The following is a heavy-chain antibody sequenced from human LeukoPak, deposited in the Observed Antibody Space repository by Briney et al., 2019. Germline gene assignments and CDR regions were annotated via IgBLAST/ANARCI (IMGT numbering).Heavy chain of an antibody. CDR2: IYYSGST. Sequence: PSETLSLTCTVSGGSISSYYWSWVRQPPGKGLEWIGYIYYSGSTNYNPSLKNRVTISVDTSKNQFSLKLSSVTAADTAVYYCARRRGDFWSDYYAFDYWGQGTLVTISS. V-gene: IGHV4-59*08. J-gene: IGHJ4*02. CDR1: GGSISSYY. CDR3: ARRRGDFWSDYYAFDY. D-gene: IGHD3-3*01.